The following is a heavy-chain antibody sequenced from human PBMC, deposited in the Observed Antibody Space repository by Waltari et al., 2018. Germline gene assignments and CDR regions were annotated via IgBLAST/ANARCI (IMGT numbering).Heavy chain of an antibody. D-gene: IGHD3-9*01. CDR2: VIPILGIT. V-gene: IGHV1-69*10. CDR3: AETAGYSYNWFDP. Sequence: QVQLVQSGAEVKKPGSSVKVSCKASGGTFSSYAISWVRQAPGQGLEWMGWVIPILGITNYAQKFQGRVTITADKSTSTAYMGLSSLRSEDTAVYYCAETAGYSYNWFDPWGQGTLVTVSS. CDR1: GGTFSSYA. J-gene: IGHJ5*02.